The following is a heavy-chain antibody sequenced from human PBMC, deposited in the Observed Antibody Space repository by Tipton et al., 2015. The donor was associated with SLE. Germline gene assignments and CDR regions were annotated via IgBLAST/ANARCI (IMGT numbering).Heavy chain of an antibody. CDR2: IKEDGGEK. Sequence: GSLRLSCAASGFTFSNYWMTWVRQAPGKGLEWVANIKEDGGEKSYVDSVKGRFTISRDNAKNSLYLQMDNLRPEDTAVYYCATRKGSGWYQSFDDWGQGSLVTVSS. CDR1: GFTFSNYW. D-gene: IGHD6-19*01. V-gene: IGHV3-7*01. J-gene: IGHJ4*02. CDR3: ATRKGSGWYQSFDD.